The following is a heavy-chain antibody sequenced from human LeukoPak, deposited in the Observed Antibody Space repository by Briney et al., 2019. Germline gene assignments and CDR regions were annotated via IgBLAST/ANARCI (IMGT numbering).Heavy chain of an antibody. CDR1: GGSFSRYY. J-gene: IGHJ4*02. V-gene: IGHV4-34*01. Sequence: PSETLSLTCAVYGGSFSRYYWSWIRQPPGKGLEWIGEINHSGSTNYNPSLKSRVTISLDTSKNQFSLKLSSVTAADTAVYYCARGSALPDYWGQGTLVTVSS. CDR3: ARGSALPDY. CDR2: INHSGST.